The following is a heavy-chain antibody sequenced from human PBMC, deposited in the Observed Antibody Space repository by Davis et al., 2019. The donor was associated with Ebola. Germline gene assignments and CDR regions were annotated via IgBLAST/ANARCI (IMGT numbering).Heavy chain of an antibody. CDR1: GGPISPYY. CDR3: ARSYGAAPFDY. CDR2: IYYSGST. J-gene: IGHJ4*02. V-gene: IGHV4-59*08. D-gene: IGHD4/OR15-4a*01. Sequence: MPSETLSLTCTVSGGPISPYYWSWIRQPPGKGLEWIGYIYYSGSTKYNLSLKGRVAISVDTSKNQFSLKLSSVTAADTAVYYCARSYGAAPFDYWGQGTLVTVSS.